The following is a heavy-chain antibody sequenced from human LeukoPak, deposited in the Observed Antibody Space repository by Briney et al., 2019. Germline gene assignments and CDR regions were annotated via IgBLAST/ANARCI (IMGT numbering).Heavy chain of an antibody. CDR1: GFTFSNYW. Sequence: VGSLRLSCAASGFTFSNYWMHWGRQAPGKGLVWVSHIKSDGSSTSYADSVKGRFTISRDNAKNTLDLQMNSLRPEDTAVYYCARGVYPWGQGTLVTVSS. J-gene: IGHJ5*02. CDR3: ARGVYP. CDR2: IKSDGSST. V-gene: IGHV3-74*01.